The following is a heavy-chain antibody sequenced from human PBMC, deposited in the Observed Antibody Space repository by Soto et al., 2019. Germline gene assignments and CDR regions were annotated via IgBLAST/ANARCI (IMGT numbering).Heavy chain of an antibody. V-gene: IGHV3-33*01. J-gene: IGHJ6*02. D-gene: IGHD2-8*02. CDR1: GFTFHTYG. Sequence: GGSLRLSCAASGFTFHTYGMNWVRQAPGKGLEWVAIIWYDGSIKYYADSMKGRFTISRDNSKNTMYLQMNSLRAEDTAVYYCARVDCTGNNCRPYAYYPMAVWGPGTTVTVSS. CDR3: ARVDCTGNNCRPYAYYPMAV. CDR2: IWYDGSIK.